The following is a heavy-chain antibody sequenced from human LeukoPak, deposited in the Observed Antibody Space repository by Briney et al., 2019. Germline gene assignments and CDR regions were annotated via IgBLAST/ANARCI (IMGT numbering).Heavy chain of an antibody. CDR3: ARGASGYSYG. J-gene: IGHJ4*02. V-gene: IGHV4-59*01. D-gene: IGHD5-18*01. CDR1: GGSIWSYY. Sequence: PAEPLSLMCTVWGGSIWSYYWSGMRQPPGEGLEGFGYIDYSGSTNYNPSLKSRVTISIDTSNNQFSLNLSSVTAADTAVYYCARGASGYSYGWGQGTLVTVSS. CDR2: IDYSGST.